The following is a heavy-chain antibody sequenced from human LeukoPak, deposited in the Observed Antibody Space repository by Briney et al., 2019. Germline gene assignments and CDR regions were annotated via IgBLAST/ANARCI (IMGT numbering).Heavy chain of an antibody. CDR2: ISWDGGST. J-gene: IGHJ6*03. Sequence: GGSLRLSCAASGFTFDDYTMHWVRQAPGKGLELVSLISWDGGSTYYADSVKGRFTISRDNAKNSLYLQINSLRADDTAVYYCARFAAGGSYYYYMGVWGKGTTVTVSS. CDR1: GFTFDDYT. V-gene: IGHV3-43*01. CDR3: ARFAAGGSYYYYMGV. D-gene: IGHD3-10*01.